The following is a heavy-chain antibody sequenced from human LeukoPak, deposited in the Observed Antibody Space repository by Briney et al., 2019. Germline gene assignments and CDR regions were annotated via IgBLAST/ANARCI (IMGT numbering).Heavy chain of an antibody. Sequence: SETLSLTCTVSGGSISSYYWRWIRQPPGKGLEWIGFIYYSGSTNYNPSLKSRVTISVDTSKNQFSLKLTSVTAADTAVYYCARHTGVQLWNPNWFDSWGQGTLVTVSS. J-gene: IGHJ5*01. V-gene: IGHV4-59*08. CDR3: ARHTGVQLWNPNWFDS. CDR1: GGSISSYY. CDR2: IYYSGST. D-gene: IGHD5-18*01.